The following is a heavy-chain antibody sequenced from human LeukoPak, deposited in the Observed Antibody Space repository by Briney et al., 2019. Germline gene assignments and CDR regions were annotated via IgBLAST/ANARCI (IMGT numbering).Heavy chain of an antibody. J-gene: IGHJ4*02. CDR3: AKSPTVGKYYYDSSGYYGY. V-gene: IGHV1-69*13. CDR1: GGTFSSYA. Sequence: SVKVSCKASGGTFSSYAISWVRQAPGQGLEWMGGIIPIFGTANYAQKFQGRVTITADESTSTAYMELSSLRSEDTAVYYCAKSPTVGKYYYDSSGYYGYWGQGTLVTVSS. CDR2: IIPIFGTA. D-gene: IGHD3-22*01.